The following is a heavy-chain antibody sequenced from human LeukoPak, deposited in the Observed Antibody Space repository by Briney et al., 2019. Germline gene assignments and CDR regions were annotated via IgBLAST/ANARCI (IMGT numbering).Heavy chain of an antibody. V-gene: IGHV1-69*05. J-gene: IGHJ6*03. CDR1: GGTFSSYA. Sequence: GASVKVSCKASGGTFSSYAISWVRQAPGQGLGWMGGIIPIFGTANYAQKLQGRATITTDESTSTAYMELSSLRSEDTAVYYCARVPAAGYYYYYYMDVWGKGTTVTVSS. CDR3: ARVPAAGYYYYYYMDV. CDR2: IIPIFGTA. D-gene: IGHD2-2*01.